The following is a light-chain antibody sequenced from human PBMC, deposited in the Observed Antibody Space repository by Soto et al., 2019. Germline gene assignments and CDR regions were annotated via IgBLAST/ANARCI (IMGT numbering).Light chain of an antibody. J-gene: IGKJ1*01. CDR3: QQYGSSPT. Sequence: EMVLTQSPGTLSLSPGERATLSCRASQSVSSSYLSLYQQKPGQAPRLLIYGASSRATGIPDRFSGSGSGTDFTLTISRLEPEDFAVYYCQQYGSSPTFGQGTKVDI. V-gene: IGKV3-20*01. CDR2: GAS. CDR1: QSVSSSY.